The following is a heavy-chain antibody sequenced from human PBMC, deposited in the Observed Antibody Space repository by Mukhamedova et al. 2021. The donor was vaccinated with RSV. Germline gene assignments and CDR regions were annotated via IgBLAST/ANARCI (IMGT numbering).Heavy chain of an antibody. J-gene: IGHJ3*02. CDR3: ARDRPKAKSGDAFDI. CDR2: ISAYNGNT. V-gene: IGHV1-18*01. Sequence: GQGLEWMGWISAYNGNTNYAQMLQGRVTMTTDTSTSTAYMELRSLRSDDTAVYYCARDRPKAKSGDAFDIWGQGTMVTVSS.